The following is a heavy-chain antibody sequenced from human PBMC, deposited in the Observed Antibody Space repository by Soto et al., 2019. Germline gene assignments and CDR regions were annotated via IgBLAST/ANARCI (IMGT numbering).Heavy chain of an antibody. CDR1: GGSISSGDYS. CDR3: ARGGLGWELFDY. CDR2: IYHTGTT. Sequence: QLQLQESGSGLVKPSQTLSLTCAVSGGSISSGDYSWSWIRQPPGKGLEWIGYIYHTGTTYYNPSLKRRITTSVVTSNTQLSLKLTSVTAADTAVYYCARGGLGWELFDYWGQGTLVTVSS. J-gene: IGHJ4*02. D-gene: IGHD1-26*01. V-gene: IGHV4-30-2*01.